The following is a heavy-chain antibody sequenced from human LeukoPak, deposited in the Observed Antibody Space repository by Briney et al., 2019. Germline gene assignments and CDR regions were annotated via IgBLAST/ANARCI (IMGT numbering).Heavy chain of an antibody. J-gene: IGHJ4*02. CDR1: GFTFSSHW. CDR2: IKQDGSEK. D-gene: IGHD3-3*01. Sequence: GGSLRLSCAASGFTFSSHWMSWVRQAPGKGLEWVANIKQDGSEKYYVDSVKGRFTISRDNAKNSLYLQMNSLRAEDTAVYYCARDHYDFWSGPDYWGQGTLVTVSS. V-gene: IGHV3-7*01. CDR3: ARDHYDFWSGPDY.